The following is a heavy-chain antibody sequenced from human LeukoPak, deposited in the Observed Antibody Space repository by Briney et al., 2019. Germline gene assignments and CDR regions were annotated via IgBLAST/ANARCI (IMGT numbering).Heavy chain of an antibody. CDR3: ARRGYDSSGYYYVLFDY. D-gene: IGHD3-22*01. V-gene: IGHV3-21*01. CDR1: GFTFSSYS. J-gene: IGHJ4*02. CDR2: ISSSSSYI. Sequence: GGSLRLSCAASGFTFSSYSMNWVRQAPGKGLEWVSSISSSSSYIYYADSVKGRFTISRDNAKNSLYLRMNSLRAEDTAVYYCARRGYDSSGYYYVLFDYWGQGTLVTVSS.